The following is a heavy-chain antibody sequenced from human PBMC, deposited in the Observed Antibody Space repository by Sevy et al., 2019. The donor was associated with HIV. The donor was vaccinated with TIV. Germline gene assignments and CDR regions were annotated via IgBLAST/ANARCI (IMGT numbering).Heavy chain of an antibody. Sequence: GGSLRLSCAASGFTFSSYWMSWVRQAPGKGLEWVANIKQDGSEKYYVDSVQGRFTISRDNAKNSLYLQMNSLRAEDTTVYYCARDLPYDFWSGSCPSSDGMVVWGQGTTVTVSS. CDR1: GFTFSSYW. D-gene: IGHD3-3*01. J-gene: IGHJ6*02. CDR2: IKQDGSEK. V-gene: IGHV3-7*01. CDR3: ARDLPYDFWSGSCPSSDGMVV.